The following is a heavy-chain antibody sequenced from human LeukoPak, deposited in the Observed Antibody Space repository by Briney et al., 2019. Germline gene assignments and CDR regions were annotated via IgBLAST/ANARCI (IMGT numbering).Heavy chain of an antibody. Sequence: SQTLSLTCTVSGVPISSGGYYWSWLRQHPGKGLEWIGYIYYSGSTYYNPSLKSRVTISVDTSKNQFSLKLSSVTAADTAVYYYARGPATYYDFWSGYQPDNWFDPWGQGTLVTVSS. CDR1: GVPISSGGYY. J-gene: IGHJ5*02. D-gene: IGHD3-3*01. CDR2: IYYSGST. CDR3: ARGPATYYDFWSGYQPDNWFDP. V-gene: IGHV4-31*03.